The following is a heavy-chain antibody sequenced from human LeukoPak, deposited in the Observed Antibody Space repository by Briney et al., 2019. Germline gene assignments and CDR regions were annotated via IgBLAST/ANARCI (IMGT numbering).Heavy chain of an antibody. CDR3: ARGYCANGVCYTNWFGP. D-gene: IGHD2-8*01. CDR2: IYYSGST. J-gene: IGHJ5*02. Sequence: SETLSLTCTVSGGSISSHYWSWIRQPPGKGLEWIGHIYYSGSTNYNPSLKSRVTISVDTSKNRFSLKLSSVTAADTVVYYCARGYCANGVCYTNWFGPWGQGTLVTVSS. V-gene: IGHV4-59*11. CDR1: GGSISSHY.